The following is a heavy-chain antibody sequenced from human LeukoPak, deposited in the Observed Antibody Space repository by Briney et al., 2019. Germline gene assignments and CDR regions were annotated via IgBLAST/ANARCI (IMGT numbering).Heavy chain of an antibody. CDR3: AKDGGRGSSSYYYYMDV. CDR2: MSWNSGSI. V-gene: IGHV3-9*03. J-gene: IGHJ6*03. CDR1: GFTFDDYA. D-gene: IGHD2-2*01. Sequence: PGRSLRLSCAASGFTFDDYAMHWVRQAPGKGLEWVSGMSWNSGSIVYADSVKGRFTISRDNAKNSLYLQMNSLRAEDMALYYCAKDGGRGSSSYYYYMDVWGKGTTVTVSS.